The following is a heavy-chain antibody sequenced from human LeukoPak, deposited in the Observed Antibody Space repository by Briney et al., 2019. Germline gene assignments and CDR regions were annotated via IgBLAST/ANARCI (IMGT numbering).Heavy chain of an antibody. V-gene: IGHV4-4*02. CDR3: ARERGNTAADGPWFDP. Sequence: SETLSLTCAVFGGSISSSNWWSWVRQPPGKGLEWIGEIYHSGSTNYNPSLKSRVTISVDKSKNQFSLKLSSVTAADTAVYYCARERGNTAADGPWFDPWGQGTLVTVSS. D-gene: IGHD6-13*01. CDR2: IYHSGST. CDR1: GGSISSSNW. J-gene: IGHJ5*02.